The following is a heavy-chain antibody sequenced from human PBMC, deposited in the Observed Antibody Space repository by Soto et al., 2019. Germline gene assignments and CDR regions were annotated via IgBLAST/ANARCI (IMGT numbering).Heavy chain of an antibody. CDR2: TYPSGTA. V-gene: IGHV4-4*07. D-gene: IGHD1-1*01. Sequence: PSETLSLTCTVSGGSLSDYYWNWLRQPAGKGLEWIGRTYPSGTAHYSPSLKSRVTMSVDTSKNQFSLKLSSVTAADTAVYYCASEDLDLFYGMGVWGQGTTVTVSS. CDR3: ASEDLDLFYGMGV. J-gene: IGHJ6*02. CDR1: GGSLSDYY.